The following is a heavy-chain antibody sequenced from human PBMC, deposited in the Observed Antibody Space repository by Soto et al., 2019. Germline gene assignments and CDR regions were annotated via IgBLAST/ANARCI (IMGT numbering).Heavy chain of an antibody. CDR3: ARDMYSSDYFVKWFEP. V-gene: IGHV3-30-3*01. CDR1: GFSFSSYA. D-gene: IGHD6-19*01. Sequence: QVRLVESGGGVVQPGRSLRLSCTASGFSFSSYAMYWFHQPPGKGLEWVAVISHDGINKHYADSVKGRVTVSRDNSNHSVDLQLNSLRGEDTAMYYCARDMYSSDYFVKWFEPWGQGTLVTVSS. J-gene: IGHJ5*02. CDR2: ISHDGINK.